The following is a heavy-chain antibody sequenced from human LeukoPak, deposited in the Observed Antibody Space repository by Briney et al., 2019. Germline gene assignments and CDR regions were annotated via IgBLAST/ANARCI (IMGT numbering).Heavy chain of an antibody. Sequence: SETLSLTCTVSGGSISSGSYHWSWIPQPAGKGLEWIGRIYTSGSPNYNPSLKSRVTISVDKSKNPFSLNLSSCAAADTAVYYCASGATKVNPQGAQEWLLTGPDAFDIWGQGTMVTVSS. CDR3: ASGATKVNPQGAQEWLLTGPDAFDI. J-gene: IGHJ3*02. CDR2: IYTSGSP. D-gene: IGHD3-3*01. CDR1: GGSISSGSYH. V-gene: IGHV4-61*02.